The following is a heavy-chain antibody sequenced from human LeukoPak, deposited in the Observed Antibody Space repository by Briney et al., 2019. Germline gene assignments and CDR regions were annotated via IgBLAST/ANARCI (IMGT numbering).Heavy chain of an antibody. Sequence: GGSLRLSCAASGFTFSNYGMHWVRQAPGKGLQWVAVIWYDGSNKYYADSVKGRFTISRDNSKNTLYLQMNSLRAEDTAVYYCARSRDIVVVFPDFDPWGQGTLVTVSS. J-gene: IGHJ5*02. CDR2: IWYDGSNK. D-gene: IGHD2-2*01. V-gene: IGHV3-33*01. CDR3: ARSRDIVVVFPDFDP. CDR1: GFTFSNYG.